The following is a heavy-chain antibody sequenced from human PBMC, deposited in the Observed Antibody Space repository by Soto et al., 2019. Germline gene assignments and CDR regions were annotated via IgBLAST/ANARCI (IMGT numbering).Heavy chain of an antibody. J-gene: IGHJ5*02. V-gene: IGHV1-46*01. CDR3: ARGYLTTGTTIFGVITTPPWFDP. CDR1: GYTFTSYY. D-gene: IGHD3-3*01. CDR2: INPSGGST. Sequence: GASVKVSCKASGYTFTSYYMHWVRQGPGQGLEWMGVINPSGGSTSYAQKFQGRVTMTRDTSTSTVYMELSSLTAEDTAVYYCARGYLTTGTTIFGVITTPPWFDPWGQGTLVTVSS.